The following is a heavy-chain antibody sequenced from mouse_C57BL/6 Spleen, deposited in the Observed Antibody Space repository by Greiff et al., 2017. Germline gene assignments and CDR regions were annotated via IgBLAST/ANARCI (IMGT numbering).Heavy chain of an antibody. D-gene: IGHD2-10*02. J-gene: IGHJ2*01. CDR1: GFTFSSYG. Sequence: EVQGVESGGDLVKPGGSLKLSCAASGFTFSSYGMSWVRQTPDKRLEWVATISSGGSYTYYPDSVKGRFTISRDNAKNTLYLQMSSLKSEDTAMYYCARQGYGNYFDYWGQGTTLTVSS. CDR2: ISSGGSYT. CDR3: ARQGYGNYFDY. V-gene: IGHV5-6*01.